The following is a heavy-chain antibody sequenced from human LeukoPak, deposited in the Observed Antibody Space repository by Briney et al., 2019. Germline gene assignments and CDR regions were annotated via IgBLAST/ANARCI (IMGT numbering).Heavy chain of an antibody. CDR3: AKDRITMVRGGPYFDY. Sequence: PGGSLRLSCAASGFTFSSYAMSWVRQAPGKGLEWVSAISGSGGSTYYADSVKGRFTISRDNSKNTLYLQMNSLRAEDTAVYYCAKDRITMVRGGPYFDYWGQGTVVTVSS. V-gene: IGHV3-23*01. CDR2: ISGSGGST. J-gene: IGHJ4*02. D-gene: IGHD3-10*01. CDR1: GFTFSSYA.